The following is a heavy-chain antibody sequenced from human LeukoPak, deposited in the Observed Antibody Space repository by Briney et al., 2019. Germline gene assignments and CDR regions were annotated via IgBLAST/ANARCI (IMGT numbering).Heavy chain of an antibody. Sequence: ASVKVSCKASGGTFSSYAISWVRQAPGQGLEWMGGIIPIFGTANYAQKFQGRVTITADKSTSTAYMGLSRLRSEDTAVYYCARALGYCSGGSCYSMDYWGQGTLVTVSS. CDR1: GGTFSSYA. CDR3: ARALGYCSGGSCYSMDY. J-gene: IGHJ4*02. V-gene: IGHV1-69*06. CDR2: IIPIFGTA. D-gene: IGHD2-15*01.